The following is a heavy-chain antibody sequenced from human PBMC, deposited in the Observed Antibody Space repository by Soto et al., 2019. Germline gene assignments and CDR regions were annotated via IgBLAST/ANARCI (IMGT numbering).Heavy chain of an antibody. CDR1: SGSISSSNW. D-gene: IGHD6-19*01. V-gene: IGHV4-4*02. CDR3: ARGGFGSGWYNAFDI. CDR2: IYHSGST. J-gene: IGHJ3*02. Sequence: QVQLQESGPGLVKPSGTLSLTCAVSSGSISSSNWWSWVRQPPGKGLEWIGEIYHSGSTNYNPSLKSRVTISVDKAKNQFSLKLSSVTAADTAVYYCARGGFGSGWYNAFDIWGQGTMVTVSS.